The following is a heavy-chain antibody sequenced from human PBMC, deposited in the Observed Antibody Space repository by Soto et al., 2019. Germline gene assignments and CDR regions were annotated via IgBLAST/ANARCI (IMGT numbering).Heavy chain of an antibody. Sequence: ASVKVSCKASGYTFTSYAMHCVLRSPLQGREGMGCINAGNGNTKYSQKFQGRVTITRDTSASTAYMELSSLRSEDTAVYYCACGGPAYYDFWSGYPTYYYYYYGMDVWGQGTTVTVSS. D-gene: IGHD3-3*01. CDR3: ACGGPAYYDFWSGYPTYYYYYYGMDV. V-gene: IGHV1-3*01. CDR1: GYTFTSYA. J-gene: IGHJ6*02. CDR2: INAGNGNT.